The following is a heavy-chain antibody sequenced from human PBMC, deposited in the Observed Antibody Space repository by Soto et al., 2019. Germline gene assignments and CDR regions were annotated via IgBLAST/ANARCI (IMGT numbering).Heavy chain of an antibody. V-gene: IGHV1-2*02. CDR1: GYTFTGYY. Sequence: ASVKVSCKASGYTFTGYYMHWVRQAPGQGLEWMGWINPSSGGTNYAQKFQGRVTMTRDTSISTAYMELSRLRSDDTAVYYCAREAREDWFDPWGQGTLVTVSS. CDR3: AREAREDWFDP. CDR2: INPSSGGT. J-gene: IGHJ5*02.